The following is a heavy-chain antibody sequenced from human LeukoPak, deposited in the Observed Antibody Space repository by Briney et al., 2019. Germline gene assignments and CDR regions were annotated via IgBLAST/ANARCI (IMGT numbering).Heavy chain of an antibody. Sequence: ASVKVSCKASGYTFTGYYMHWVRQAPGQGLEWMGWINPNSGGTNYAQKFQGRVTMTRDTSISTAYMELSRLRSDDTAVYYCARPLRNYDFKATRTGGYWGQGTLVTVSS. J-gene: IGHJ4*02. CDR2: INPNSGGT. D-gene: IGHD3-3*01. CDR1: GYTFTGYY. V-gene: IGHV1-2*02. CDR3: ARPLRNYDFKATRTGGY.